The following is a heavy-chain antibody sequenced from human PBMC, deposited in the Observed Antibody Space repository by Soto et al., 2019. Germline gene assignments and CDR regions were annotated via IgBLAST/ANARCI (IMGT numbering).Heavy chain of an antibody. J-gene: IGHJ4*01. D-gene: IGHD3-10*01. Sequence: SETLSLTCTVSGGSISSADYYWSWIRQPPGKGLEWIGYFHSSGATYKDPSLKSRVTISVDTSKNQISLKLDSVTAADTAVYYCASIWXGDYDYWGHGTLVT. V-gene: IGHV4-30-4*01. CDR3: ASIWXGDYDY. CDR2: FHSSGAT. CDR1: GGSISSADYY.